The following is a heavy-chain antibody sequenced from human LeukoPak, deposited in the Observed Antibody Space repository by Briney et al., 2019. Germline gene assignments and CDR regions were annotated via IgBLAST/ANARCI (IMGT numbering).Heavy chain of an antibody. CDR3: AKCSYGFPDPNFDY. Sequence: GGSLRLSCAASGFTFSSYAMSWVRQAPGKGPEWVSAISGSGGSTYYADSVKGRFTISRDNSKNTLYLQMNSLRAEDTAVYYCAKCSYGFPDPNFDYWGQGTLVTVSS. V-gene: IGHV3-23*01. D-gene: IGHD5-18*01. J-gene: IGHJ4*02. CDR2: ISGSGGST. CDR1: GFTFSSYA.